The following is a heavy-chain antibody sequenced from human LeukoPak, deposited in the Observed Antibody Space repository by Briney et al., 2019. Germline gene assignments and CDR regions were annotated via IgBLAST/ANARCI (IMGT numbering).Heavy chain of an antibody. V-gene: IGHV3-23*01. J-gene: IGHJ3*02. CDR2: ISAGGVST. CDR1: GFTFSSNA. CDR3: AKDPFGFDAFDM. D-gene: IGHD3-16*01. Sequence: GRSLRLSCAASGFTFSSNAMSWARQAPGKGLEWVSTISAGGVSTYYADSVKGRFTISRDISKYTLYLQMNSLRAEDTAVYYCAKDPFGFDAFDMWGQGTMVTVSS.